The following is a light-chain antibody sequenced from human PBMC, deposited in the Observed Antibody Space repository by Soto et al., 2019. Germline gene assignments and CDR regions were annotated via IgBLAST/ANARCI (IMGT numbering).Light chain of an antibody. CDR1: SSDVGSYNL. CDR2: EGS. J-gene: IGLJ1*01. CDR3: CSYAGSSPSYV. V-gene: IGLV2-23*01. Sequence: QSALTQPASVSGSPGQSITISCTGTSSDVGSYNLVSWYQQHPGKAPKLMIYEGSKRPSGVSNRFSGSKSGNTASLTISGLQAEDEADYYCCSYAGSSPSYVFGTGTKFTVL.